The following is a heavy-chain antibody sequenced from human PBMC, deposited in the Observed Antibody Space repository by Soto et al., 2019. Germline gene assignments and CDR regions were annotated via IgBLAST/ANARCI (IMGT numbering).Heavy chain of an antibody. CDR1: GGTFSSYA. Sequence: QVQLVQAGAEVKKPGSSVKVSCKASGGTFSSYAISWVRQAPGQGLEWMGGIIPIFGTANYAQKFQGRVTITADESPSTAYMELSSLRSEDTAVYYCARVVPGRAYSSSWDRVDYWGQGTLVTVSS. CDR3: ARVVPGRAYSSSWDRVDY. CDR2: IIPIFGTA. V-gene: IGHV1-69*01. D-gene: IGHD6-13*01. J-gene: IGHJ4*02.